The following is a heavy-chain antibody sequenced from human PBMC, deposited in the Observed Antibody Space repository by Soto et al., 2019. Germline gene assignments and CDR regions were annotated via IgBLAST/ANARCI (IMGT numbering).Heavy chain of an antibody. V-gene: IGHV3-21*05. CDR3: ASCYGDYEFPCEY. Sequence: LRLSCEGSVFTFTDYSMLWVRQAPGKGLEWVSYISSTSNIAFYVDSVEGRFTTSRDNAKNSLYLQMNSLRDEDTAVYYCASCYGDYEFPCEYWGQGTLVTVSS. CDR2: ISSTSNIA. CDR1: VFTFTDYS. D-gene: IGHD4-17*01. J-gene: IGHJ4*02.